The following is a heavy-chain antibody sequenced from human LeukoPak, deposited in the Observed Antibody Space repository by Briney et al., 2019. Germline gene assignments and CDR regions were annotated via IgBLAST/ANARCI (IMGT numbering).Heavy chain of an antibody. V-gene: IGHV4-4*02. D-gene: IGHD4-11*01. J-gene: IGHJ5*02. CDR2: IYHSGST. Sequence: GLEWIGEIYHSGSTNYNPSLKSRVTISVDKSKNQFSLKLSSVTAADTAVYYCARRLGRFDPWGQGTLVTVSS. CDR3: ARRLGRFDP.